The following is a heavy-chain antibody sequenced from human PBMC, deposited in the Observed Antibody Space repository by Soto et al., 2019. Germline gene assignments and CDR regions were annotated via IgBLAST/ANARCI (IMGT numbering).Heavy chain of an antibody. CDR2: IYYTGST. CDR3: AREKEGLLGY. V-gene: IGHV4-31*03. CDR1: GSSISGGAYY. D-gene: IGHD2-8*02. J-gene: IGHJ4*02. Sequence: QVQLQESGPGLVKPSQTLSLSCTVSGSSISGGAYYWNWIRQHPGKGLEWIGYIYYTGSTYYNPPLKSRGTISLDTSKNHFAVKLSSVTAADTAVYYCAREKEGLLGYWGQGTLVTVSS.